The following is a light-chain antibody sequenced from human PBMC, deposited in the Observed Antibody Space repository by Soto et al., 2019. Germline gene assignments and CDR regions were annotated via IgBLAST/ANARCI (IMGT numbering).Light chain of an antibody. V-gene: IGLV2-14*01. Sequence: QSALTQPASVSGSPGQSITISCTGTSRDVGGYDYVSWYQQHPGKAPTLMIYELSNRPSGVSVRFSGSKSDNTASLTISGLQAEDEADYYCSSYTTSSTWVFGGGTKLTVL. CDR1: SRDVGGYDY. CDR2: ELS. J-gene: IGLJ3*02. CDR3: SSYTTSSTWV.